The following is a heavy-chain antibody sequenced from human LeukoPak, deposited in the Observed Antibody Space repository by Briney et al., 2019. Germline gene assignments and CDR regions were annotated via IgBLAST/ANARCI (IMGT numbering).Heavy chain of an antibody. Sequence: SETLSLTCTVSGGSISSSSYYWGWIRQPPGKGLEWIGSIYYSGSTYYNPSLKSRVTISVDTSKNQFSLKLSSVTAADTAVYYCARDSGYSYDDAFDIWGQGTMVTVSS. CDR1: GGSISSSSYY. D-gene: IGHD5-18*01. V-gene: IGHV4-39*07. J-gene: IGHJ3*02. CDR2: IYYSGST. CDR3: ARDSGYSYDDAFDI.